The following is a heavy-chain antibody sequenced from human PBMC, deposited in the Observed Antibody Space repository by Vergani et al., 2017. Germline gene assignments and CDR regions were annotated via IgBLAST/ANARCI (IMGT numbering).Heavy chain of an antibody. D-gene: IGHD6-13*01. CDR3: ARDSSTSPYYYYYGMDV. CDR2: SYYSGST. V-gene: IGHV4-59*13. CDR1: GGSISSYY. J-gene: IGHJ6*02. Sequence: QVQLQESGPGLVKPSETLSLTCTVSGGSISSYYWSWIRQPPGTGLEWIGYSYYSGSTNYNPTLKSRVTITVDTSKNQFSLKLSSVTAAATAVYYCARDSSTSPYYYYYGMDVWGQGTTVTVSS.